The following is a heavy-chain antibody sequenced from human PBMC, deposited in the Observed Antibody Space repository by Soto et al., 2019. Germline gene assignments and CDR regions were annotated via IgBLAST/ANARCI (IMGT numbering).Heavy chain of an antibody. J-gene: IGHJ4*02. V-gene: IGHV4-39*01. CDR1: GGSIRSSTYY. CDR2: FYYSGST. CDR3: ARHEGGAAADRPLDY. D-gene: IGHD6-13*01. Sequence: SETLSLTCTVSGGSIRSSTYYWGWIRQPPGKGLEWIGSFYYSGSTHYNPSLKSRVTMSVDTSTNQFSLKLNSVTAADTAVYYCARHEGGAAADRPLDYWGQGTLVTVSS.